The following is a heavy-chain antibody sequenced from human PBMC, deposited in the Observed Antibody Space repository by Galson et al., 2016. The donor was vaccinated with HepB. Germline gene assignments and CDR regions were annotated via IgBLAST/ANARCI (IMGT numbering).Heavy chain of an antibody. Sequence: QSGAEVKKPGESLKISCKGSGYSFNMYWIGWVRQMPGKGLEWMGIIYPDASDTRYSPSFRGQFTISADKSISTANLQWSNLKAPDTAMYYCARHWALGRGVEYWGQGTLVTVSS. CDR1: GYSFNMYW. J-gene: IGHJ4*02. V-gene: IGHV5-51*01. CDR3: ARHWALGRGVEY. CDR2: IYPDASDT. D-gene: IGHD1-26*01.